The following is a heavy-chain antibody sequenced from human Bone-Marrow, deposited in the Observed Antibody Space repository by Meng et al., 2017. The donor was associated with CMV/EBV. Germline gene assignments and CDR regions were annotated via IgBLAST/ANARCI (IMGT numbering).Heavy chain of an antibody. CDR2: MNPNSGNT. V-gene: IGHV1-8*01. Sequence: QVQLGHSGAEVKKPGASGKVSCNASGYTFTSYDINSVRQAAGQGLEWMGWMNPNSGNTDYAQKFQGRVTMTRNISKSTAYMDLSSLRSEDTAVYYCATGVADFEYWGQRTLVTVSS. CDR3: ATGVADFEY. D-gene: IGHD6-19*01. CDR1: GYTFTSYD. J-gene: IGHJ4*02.